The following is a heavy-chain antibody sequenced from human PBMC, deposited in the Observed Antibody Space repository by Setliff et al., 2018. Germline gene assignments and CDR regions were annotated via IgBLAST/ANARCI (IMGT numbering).Heavy chain of an antibody. CDR2: ISASSDYM. Sequence: PGGSLRLSCAASGFNLGTYGMNWVRQAPGKGLEWVSYISASSDYMLYRDSVKGRFTVSRDNAKNSLYLQMNSLRAEDTAIYYCARWMRSGHGLDCWGQGTLVTVSS. CDR3: ARWMRSGHGLDC. J-gene: IGHJ4*02. D-gene: IGHD2-15*01. CDR1: GFNLGTYG. V-gene: IGHV3-21*01.